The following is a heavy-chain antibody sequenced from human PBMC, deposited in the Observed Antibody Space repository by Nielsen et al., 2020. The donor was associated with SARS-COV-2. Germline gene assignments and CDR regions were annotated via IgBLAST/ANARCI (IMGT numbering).Heavy chain of an antibody. CDR2: IRYDGSNK. CDR3: ARWLGFGESLHSFDY. Sequence: GGSLRLSCAASGFTFSSYGMHWVRQAPGKGLEWVAFIRYDGSNKYYADSVKGRFTISRDNSKNTLYVQMNSLRVEDTAVYYCARWLGFGESLHSFDYWGQGTLVTVSS. J-gene: IGHJ4*02. D-gene: IGHD3-10*01. V-gene: IGHV3-30*02. CDR1: GFTFSSYG.